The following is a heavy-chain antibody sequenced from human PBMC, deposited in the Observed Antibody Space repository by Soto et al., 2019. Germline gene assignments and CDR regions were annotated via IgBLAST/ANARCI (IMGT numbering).Heavy chain of an antibody. V-gene: IGHV3-30-3*01. J-gene: IGHJ3*02. CDR1: GFTFSSYA. D-gene: IGHD4-17*01. CDR3: ARLNYGGNLHDAFDI. CDR2: ISYDGSNK. Sequence: GGSLRLSCAASGFTFSSYAMHWVRQAPGKGLEWVAVISYDGSNKYYADSVKGRFTISRDNSKNTLYLQMNSLRAEDTAVYYCARLNYGGNLHDAFDIWGQGTMVTVSS.